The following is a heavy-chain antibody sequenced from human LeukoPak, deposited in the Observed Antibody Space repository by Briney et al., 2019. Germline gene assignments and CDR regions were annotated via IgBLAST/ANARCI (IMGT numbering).Heavy chain of an antibody. V-gene: IGHV3-30*07. CDR3: ATYSSLNRREFQF. CDR1: GFSFSNYG. CDR2: ISFDGNNK. Sequence: GGSLRLSCLASGFSFSNYGLLWVRQAPGKGLEWVAVISFDGNNKYYADSVKGRFTISRDNSKNTLYLQMNSLRAEDTAVYYCATYSSLNRREFQFWGQGTLLTVSS. D-gene: IGHD3-22*01. J-gene: IGHJ1*01.